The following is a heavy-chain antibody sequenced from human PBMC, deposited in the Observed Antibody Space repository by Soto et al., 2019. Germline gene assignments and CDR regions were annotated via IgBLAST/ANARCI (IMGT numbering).Heavy chain of an antibody. J-gene: IGHJ4*02. Sequence: VQLVQSGAEVKKPGASVKVSCKASGYTFTSYAMHWVRQAPGQRLEWMGWINAGNGNTKSSQKFQGRVTITRDTSASTAYMELSSLRSDDTAVYYCARSIVVVTSFDYWGQGTLVTVSS. V-gene: IGHV1-3*01. CDR3: ARSIVVVTSFDY. CDR1: GYTFTSYA. D-gene: IGHD3-22*01. CDR2: INAGNGNT.